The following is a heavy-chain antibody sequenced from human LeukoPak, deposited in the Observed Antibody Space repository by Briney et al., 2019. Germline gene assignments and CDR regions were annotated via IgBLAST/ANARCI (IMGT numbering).Heavy chain of an antibody. Sequence: GGSLRLSCAASGFTVSNNYISWVRQAPGKGLEWVSALYAGVTTHYTDSVKDRFTISTDNSMNIVYLRMNSLRAEDTAIYYCARQQSATTTFDYWGQGTLVTVSS. CDR2: LYAGVTT. V-gene: IGHV3-66*04. D-gene: IGHD4-17*01. CDR3: ARQQSATTTFDY. J-gene: IGHJ4*02. CDR1: GFTVSNNY.